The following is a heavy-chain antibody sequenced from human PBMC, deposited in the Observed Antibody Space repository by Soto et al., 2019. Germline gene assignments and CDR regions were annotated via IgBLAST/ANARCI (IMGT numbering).Heavy chain of an antibody. CDR1: GYTLPELS. J-gene: IGHJ4*02. V-gene: IGHV1-24*01. CDR3: ATAHRSGSYYNARY. Sequence: QVPLVQSGAEVKKPGASVKVSCKVSGYTLPELSMHWVRQAPGKGLEWMGGFIPEDGETIYAQKFQGRVTMTQDTSIDTAYMELSSLRSEDTAVYYCATAHRSGSYYNARYWGQGTLVTVSS. CDR2: FIPEDGET. D-gene: IGHD3-10*01.